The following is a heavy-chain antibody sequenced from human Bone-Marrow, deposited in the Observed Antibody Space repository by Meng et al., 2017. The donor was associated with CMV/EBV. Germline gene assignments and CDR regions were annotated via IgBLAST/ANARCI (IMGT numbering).Heavy chain of an antibody. V-gene: IGHV3-30*14. CDR2: IAYDGSIE. CDR1: GFTFDDYA. CDR3: ARDVTTLGYSGMDV. D-gene: IGHD4-11*01. J-gene: IGHJ6*02. Sequence: GESLKISCVASGFTFDDYAMHWVRQAPGKGLEWVALIAYDGSIEYYADSVRGRFTISRDNSKNTLYVHMNSLRPEDTATYYCARDVTTLGYSGMDVWGQGTTVTVSS.